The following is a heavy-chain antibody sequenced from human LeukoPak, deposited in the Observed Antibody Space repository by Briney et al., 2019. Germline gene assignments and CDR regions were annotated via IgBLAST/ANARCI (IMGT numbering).Heavy chain of an antibody. Sequence: SGTLSLTCAVSGGSISSNNWWSWVRQSPGKGLEWIGEIYHSGNSNYNPSLKSRVTISVDTANLFSLKLSSVTAADTAVYYCARGRGYYYDQYYFDFWGQGTLVTVSS. D-gene: IGHD3-22*01. V-gene: IGHV4-4*02. CDR3: ARGRGYYYDQYYFDF. J-gene: IGHJ4*01. CDR1: GGSISSNNW. CDR2: IYHSGNS.